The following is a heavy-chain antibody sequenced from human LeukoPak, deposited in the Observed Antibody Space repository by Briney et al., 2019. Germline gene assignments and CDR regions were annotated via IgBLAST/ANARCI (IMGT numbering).Heavy chain of an antibody. CDR3: ARLGDFWSGYQSPYYYYYGMDV. Sequence: GGSLRLSCAASGLTFSSYSMNWVRQAPGKGLEWVSSISSSSSYIYYADSVKGRFTISRDNAKNSLYLQMNSLRAEDTAVYYCARLGDFWSGYQSPYYYYYGMDVWGQGTTVTVSS. V-gene: IGHV3-21*01. D-gene: IGHD3-3*01. CDR2: ISSSSSYI. CDR1: GLTFSSYS. J-gene: IGHJ6*02.